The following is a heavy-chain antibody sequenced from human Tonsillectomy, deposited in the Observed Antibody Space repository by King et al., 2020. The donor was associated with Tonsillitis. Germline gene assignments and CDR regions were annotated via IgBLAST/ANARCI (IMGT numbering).Heavy chain of an antibody. CDR1: GYIFTNYW. J-gene: IGHJ4*02. V-gene: IGHV5-10-1*03. D-gene: IGHD2-8*01. CDR3: ARYRDSLYLVFDY. CDR2: IDPTYSYT. Sequence: VQLVESGAEVKKPGESLRISCKVSGYIFTNYWISWVRQMPGKGLEWMGRIDPTYSYTTYSPSFQGHVTISADKSIGTAYLQWSSLQASDTAMYYCARYRDSLYLVFDYWGQGHLVTVSS.